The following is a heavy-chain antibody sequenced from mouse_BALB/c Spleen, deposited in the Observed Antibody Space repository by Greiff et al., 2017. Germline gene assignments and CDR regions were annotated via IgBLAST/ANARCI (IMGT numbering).Heavy chain of an antibody. CDR2: ISYSGST. V-gene: IGHV3-2*02. CDR1: GYSITSDYA. Sequence: EVKLMESGPGLVKPSQSLSLTCTVTGYSITSDYAWNWIRQFPGNKLEWMGYISYSGSTSYNPSLKSRISITRDTSKNQFFLQLNSVTTEDTATYYCAREDYSHAMDDWGQGTSVTVSS. J-gene: IGHJ4*01. CDR3: AREDYSHAMDD. D-gene: IGHD1-1*01.